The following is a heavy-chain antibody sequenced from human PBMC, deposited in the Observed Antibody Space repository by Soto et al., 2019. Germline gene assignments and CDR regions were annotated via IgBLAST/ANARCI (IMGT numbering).Heavy chain of an antibody. CDR3: AREARGNSRVFYYYGMHV. Sequence: QVQLVQSGAEVKKPGASVKVSCKASGYTFTTYGISWVRQAPGQGLEWMGWISAYNGDTSYAQYLQGRVTMTTDTSTTTAYMELRSLRSDDTAVYYCAREARGNSRVFYYYGMHVWGQGTTVTFSS. CDR2: ISAYNGDT. CDR1: GYTFTTYG. J-gene: IGHJ6*02. D-gene: IGHD5-18*01. V-gene: IGHV1-18*01.